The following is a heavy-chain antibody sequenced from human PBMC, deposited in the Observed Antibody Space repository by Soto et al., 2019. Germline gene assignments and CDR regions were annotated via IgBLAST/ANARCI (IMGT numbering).Heavy chain of an antibody. V-gene: IGHV3-11*01. D-gene: IGHD3-10*01. CDR2: ISSSGSTI. CDR1: GFTFSDYY. J-gene: IGHJ6*04. CDR3: ARDLGTGYGSGSYFGSPDRGV. Sequence: GGSLRLSCAASGFTFSDYYMSWIRQAPGKGLEWVSYISSSGSTIYYADSVKGRFTISRDNAKNSLYLQMNSLRAEDTAVYYCARDLGTGYGSGSYFGSPDRGVWGKGTTVTVSS.